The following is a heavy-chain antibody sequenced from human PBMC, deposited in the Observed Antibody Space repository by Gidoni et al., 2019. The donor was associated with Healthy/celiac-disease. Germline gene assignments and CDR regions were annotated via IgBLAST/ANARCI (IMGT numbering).Heavy chain of an antibody. Sequence: QVQLVESGGGVVQPGRSLRLSCAASGFTFSRYGMHWVRQAPGKGLDWVAVTWYDGSNEYYADSVKCRFTISRDNSKNTLYLQMNSLRAEDTAVYYCARDLWFGEKYYYYYMDVWGKGTTVTVSS. CDR1: GFTFSRYG. CDR3: ARDLWFGEKYYYYYMDV. V-gene: IGHV3-33*01. CDR2: TWYDGSNE. D-gene: IGHD3-10*01. J-gene: IGHJ6*03.